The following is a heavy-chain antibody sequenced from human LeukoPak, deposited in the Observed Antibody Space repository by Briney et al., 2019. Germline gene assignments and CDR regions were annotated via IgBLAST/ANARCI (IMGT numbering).Heavy chain of an antibody. Sequence: GGSLRLSCAASGFTFSSYWMSWVRQAPGKGLERVANIKQDGSEKYYVDSVKGRFTISRDNAKNSLYLQMNSLRAEDTAVYYCARVGRWPLDAFDIWGQGTMVTVSS. V-gene: IGHV3-7*01. CDR2: IKQDGSEK. J-gene: IGHJ3*02. CDR1: GFTFSSYW. CDR3: ARVGRWPLDAFDI. D-gene: IGHD6-13*01.